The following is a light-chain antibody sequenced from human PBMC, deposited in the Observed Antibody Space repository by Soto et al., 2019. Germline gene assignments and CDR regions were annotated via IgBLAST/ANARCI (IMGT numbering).Light chain of an antibody. V-gene: IGLV2-14*01. J-gene: IGLJ1*01. CDR2: GDT. CDR1: NSDVGGSTH. CDR3: NSYTTSSTYV. Sequence: QSVLTQPASVSGSPGQSIALSCTGSNSDVGGSTHVSWYQHHPGEAPKLIIYGDTNRPSGVSDRFSASKSGNTASLTISGLQAGDEADYYCNSYTTSSTYVFGPGTKLTVL.